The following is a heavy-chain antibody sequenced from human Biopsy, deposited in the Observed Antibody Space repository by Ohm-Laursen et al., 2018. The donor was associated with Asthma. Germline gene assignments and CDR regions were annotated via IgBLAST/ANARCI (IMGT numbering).Heavy chain of an antibody. CDR3: AKERYYDFWSGYPI. Sequence: SLRLSCAALGFSFNSYGMHWVRQAPGKGLEWVAVMSSDGRQTYYADSVKGRFTISRDNSKNTLYLQMNSLRAEDTAVYYCAKERYYDFWSGYPIWGQGTMVTVSS. CDR1: GFSFNSYG. J-gene: IGHJ3*02. D-gene: IGHD3-3*01. CDR2: MSSDGRQT. V-gene: IGHV3-30*18.